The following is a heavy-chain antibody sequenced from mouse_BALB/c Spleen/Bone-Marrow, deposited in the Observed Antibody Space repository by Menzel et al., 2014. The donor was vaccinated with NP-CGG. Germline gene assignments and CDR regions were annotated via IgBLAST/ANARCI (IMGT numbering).Heavy chain of an antibody. V-gene: IGHV1-87*01. CDR3: ARWGNSYAMDY. CDR1: GYAFTSYW. CDR2: IYPGDGHT. Sequence: LVESGAELARPGASVKLSCKASGYAFTSYWMQWVKQRPGQGLEWIGAIYPGDGHTRYTQKFKGKATLTADKSSSTAYMQLSSLASEDSAVYYCARWGNSYAMDYWGQGTSVTVSS. D-gene: IGHD2-1*01. J-gene: IGHJ4*01.